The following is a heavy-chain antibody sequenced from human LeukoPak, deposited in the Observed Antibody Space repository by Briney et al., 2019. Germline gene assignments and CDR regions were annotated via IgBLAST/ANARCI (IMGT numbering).Heavy chain of an antibody. CDR3: ARSDRGLLYGLDY. CDR1: GGSISIYC. Sequence: SETLSLTCTVYGGSISIYCWNWIRQPPGKGLEWIGYIYYSGSTNYNASLKSRVTITVDTSKKQLSLKLSSVTAADTAVYYCARSDRGLLYGLDYWGQGTLVTVSS. J-gene: IGHJ4*02. CDR2: IYYSGST. V-gene: IGHV4-59*01. D-gene: IGHD2-2*02.